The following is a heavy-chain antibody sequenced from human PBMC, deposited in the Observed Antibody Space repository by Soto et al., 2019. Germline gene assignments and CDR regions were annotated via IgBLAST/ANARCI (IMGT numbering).Heavy chain of an antibody. CDR3: LLSGYCSGGSCYYYMDA. Sequence: QPGGSLRLSCAASGFTFSSYWMHWVRQAPGKGLVWVSRINSDGSSTSYADSVKGRFTISRDNAKNTLYLQMNSLRAEDTAVYYCLLSGYCSGGSCYYYMDAWGKGTTVTVSS. D-gene: IGHD2-15*01. CDR1: GFTFSSYW. V-gene: IGHV3-74*01. CDR2: INSDGSST. J-gene: IGHJ6*03.